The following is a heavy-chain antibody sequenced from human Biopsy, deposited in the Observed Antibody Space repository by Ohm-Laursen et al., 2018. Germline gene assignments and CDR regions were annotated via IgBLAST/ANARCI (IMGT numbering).Heavy chain of an antibody. CDR3: ARGSNDFGGLYFPR. D-gene: IGHD4-23*01. CDR1: GGSFTGHY. Sequence: PSETLSLTWPVSGGSFTGHYWTWIRQPPGKGLEWIGHISYTGYTSYNASLKSRVTISVDTSRNHFSLRLSSLTAADTAVYYCARGSNDFGGLYFPRWGQGTLVTVTS. CDR2: ISYTGYT. J-gene: IGHJ1*01. V-gene: IGHV4-59*11.